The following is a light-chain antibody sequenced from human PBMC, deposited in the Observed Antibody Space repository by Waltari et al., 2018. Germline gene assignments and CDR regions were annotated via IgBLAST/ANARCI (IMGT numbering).Light chain of an antibody. CDR2: GAS. CDR3: QQYGSTPFT. CDR1: QSVSSSY. Sequence: EIVLTQSPGTLSLSPGERATLSCRASQSVSSSYLAWYQKKPGQAPRLLIYGASSRATGIPDRFSGSGSGTDFTLNSSRLEPEDFAVYYCQQYGSTPFTFGPGTKVDIK. V-gene: IGKV3-20*01. J-gene: IGKJ3*01.